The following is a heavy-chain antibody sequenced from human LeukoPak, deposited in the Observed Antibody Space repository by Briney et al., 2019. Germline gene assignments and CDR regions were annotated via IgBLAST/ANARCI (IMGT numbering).Heavy chain of an antibody. Sequence: SETLSLTCAVYGGSFSGYYWSWIRQPPGKGLEWIGEINHSGSTNYNPSLKSRVTISVDTSKNQFSLKLSSVTAADTAVYYCARQTYCSGGSCNEPPYYFDYWGQGTLVTVSS. CDR2: INHSGST. CDR3: ARQTYCSGGSCNEPPYYFDY. J-gene: IGHJ4*02. V-gene: IGHV4-34*01. D-gene: IGHD2-15*01. CDR1: GGSFSGYY.